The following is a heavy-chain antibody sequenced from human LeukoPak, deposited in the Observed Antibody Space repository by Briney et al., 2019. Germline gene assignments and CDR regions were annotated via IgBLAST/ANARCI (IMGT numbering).Heavy chain of an antibody. V-gene: IGHV4-34*01. Sequence: SETLSLTCAVYGGSFSGYYWSWIRQPPGKGLEWIGEINHSGSTNYNPSLKSRVTISVDTSKNQFSLKLSSVTAADTAVYYCARSYYAWFDPWGQGTLVTVSS. CDR3: ARSYYAWFDP. D-gene: IGHD1-26*01. CDR1: GGSFSGYY. J-gene: IGHJ5*02. CDR2: INHSGST.